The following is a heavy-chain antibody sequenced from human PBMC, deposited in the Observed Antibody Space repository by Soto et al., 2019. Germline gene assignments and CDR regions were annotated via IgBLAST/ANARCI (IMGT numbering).Heavy chain of an antibody. Sequence: QVQLVQSGAEVKKPGASVKVSCKASGSTFTSYGISWVRQAPGQGLEWLGWISAYNGNTNYAQKLQGRVTMTTDTATSTAYMERRSLRADDMAVSYCARVFDVCSGYYTIYCYYCMDDWCQGTTVTVSS. CDR1: GSTFTSYG. D-gene: IGHD3-3*01. CDR3: ARVFDVCSGYYTIYCYYCMDD. V-gene: IGHV1-18*03. CDR2: ISAYNGNT. J-gene: IGHJ6*02.